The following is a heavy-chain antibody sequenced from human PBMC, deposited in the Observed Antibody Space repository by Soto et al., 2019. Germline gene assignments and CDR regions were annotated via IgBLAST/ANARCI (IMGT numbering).Heavy chain of an antibody. D-gene: IGHD4-4*01. CDR1: GFTFSSYA. J-gene: IGHJ2*01. CDR2: ISYDGSNK. V-gene: IGHV3-30-3*01. Sequence: QVQLVESGGGVVQSGRSLRLSCAASGFTFSSYAMHWVRQAAGKGLEWVAVISYDGSNKYYADSVKGRFTISRDNSKNTLYLQMNSLRAEDTAVYYCTRPLWRDDYNWGYFDLWGRGTLVTVSS. CDR3: TRPLWRDDYNWGYFDL.